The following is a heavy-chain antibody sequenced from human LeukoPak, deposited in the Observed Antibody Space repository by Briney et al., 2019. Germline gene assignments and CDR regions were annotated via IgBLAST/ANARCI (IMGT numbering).Heavy chain of an antibody. Sequence: PGGSLRLSCAASGFTFSTYAMHWVRQAPGKGLEYVSAISTDGGSTYYANSVKGRFTISRDNSKNTLYLQMGSVRAEDMAVYYCERWGSNSCYDYWGQGTLVTVSS. CDR2: ISTDGGST. CDR3: ERWGSNSCYDY. J-gene: IGHJ4*02. D-gene: IGHD2-2*01. CDR1: GFTFSTYA. V-gene: IGHV3-64*01.